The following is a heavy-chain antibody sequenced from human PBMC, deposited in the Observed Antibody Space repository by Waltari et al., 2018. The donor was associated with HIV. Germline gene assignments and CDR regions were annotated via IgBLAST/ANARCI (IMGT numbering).Heavy chain of an antibody. J-gene: IGHJ4*02. D-gene: IGHD1-26*01. CDR1: GYSISSGYY. V-gene: IGHV4-38-2*01. Sequence: QVQLQESGPGLVKPSETLSLTCAVSGYSISSGYYWGWIRQPPGKGLEWIGSIYHSGGTYYNPSLKSRVTISVDTSKNQFSLKLSSVTAADTAVYYCARVYGYSGSYPGAPDDYWGQGTL. CDR3: ARVYGYSGSYPGAPDDY. CDR2: IYHSGGT.